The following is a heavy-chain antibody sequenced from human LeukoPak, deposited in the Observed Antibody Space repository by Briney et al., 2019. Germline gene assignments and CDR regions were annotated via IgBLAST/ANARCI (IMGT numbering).Heavy chain of an antibody. CDR3: TKWSGFGDD. D-gene: IGHD3-10*01. J-gene: IGHJ4*02. CDR1: GFTFSSNS. Sequence: QTGGFLRLSCAASGFTFSSNSMTWVRQTPGKGLEWVSGISGSGDSTFYADSVKGRFTISRDNSRNTLYLQMSSLRPEDTAVYYCTKWSGFGDDWGQGTLVTVSS. CDR2: ISGSGDST. V-gene: IGHV3-23*01.